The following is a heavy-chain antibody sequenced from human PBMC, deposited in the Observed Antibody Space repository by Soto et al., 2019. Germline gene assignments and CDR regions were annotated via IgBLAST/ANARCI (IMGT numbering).Heavy chain of an antibody. Sequence: PSETLSLTCTVSGVTVSSDAYYWSWIRQPPGKGLEWIGNIYHTGSTYYSPSLKSRVDISLDRSTNQFSLRLSSVTAADTAVYYCAREGGYFDSSGSGVYHYHGVDVWGQGTTVTVSS. V-gene: IGHV4-31*03. CDR2: IYHTGST. D-gene: IGHD3-22*01. CDR3: AREGGYFDSSGSGVYHYHGVDV. J-gene: IGHJ6*02. CDR1: GVTVSSDAYY.